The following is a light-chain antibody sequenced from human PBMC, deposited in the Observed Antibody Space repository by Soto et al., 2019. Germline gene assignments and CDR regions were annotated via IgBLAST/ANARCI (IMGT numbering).Light chain of an antibody. Sequence: QSALTQPPSVSGSPGQSVTISCTGTSSDVGGYNRVSWYQQPPGKAPKLLIYDVSNRPSGGSTRFSGSKSGNTASLTISGLQAEDEADYYCTSYATGSAYPFGPGTKVTVL. CDR2: DVS. V-gene: IGLV2-18*02. J-gene: IGLJ1*01. CDR1: SSDVGGYNR. CDR3: TSYATGSAYP.